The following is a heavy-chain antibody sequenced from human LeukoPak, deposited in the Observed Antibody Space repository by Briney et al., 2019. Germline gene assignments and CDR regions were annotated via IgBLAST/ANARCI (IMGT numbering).Heavy chain of an antibody. CDR3: ARWGSIAVAGYDY. J-gene: IGHJ4*02. Sequence: ASVKVSCKASGYSFTSYGITWVRQAPGQGLEWMGWISTYKGNTNYAQKLQGRVTVTTDTSTSTAYMELRSLRSDDTAVYYCARWGSIAVAGYDYWGQGTLVTVSS. CDR2: ISTYKGNT. D-gene: IGHD6-19*01. CDR1: GYSFTSYG. V-gene: IGHV1-18*01.